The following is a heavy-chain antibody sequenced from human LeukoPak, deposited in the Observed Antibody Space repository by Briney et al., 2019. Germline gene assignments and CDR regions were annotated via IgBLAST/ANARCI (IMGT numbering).Heavy chain of an antibody. V-gene: IGHV3-7*01. CDR3: ARDSRPRGGSCFAN. J-gene: IGHJ4*02. CDR2: IKEDGSDK. D-gene: IGHD2-15*01. Sequence: PGGSLRLFCAASGFSFNEYWMSWVRQAPGKGPEWVANIKEDGSDKYYIDSVKGRFTISRDDGTNSVFLEMNSLRPEDTGLYYCARDSRPRGGSCFANWGQETLVTVSS. CDR1: GFSFNEYW.